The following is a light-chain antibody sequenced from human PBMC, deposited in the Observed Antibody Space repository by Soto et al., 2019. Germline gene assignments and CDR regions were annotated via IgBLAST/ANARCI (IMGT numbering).Light chain of an antibody. CDR2: DAS. CDR1: QTISSW. V-gene: IGKV1-5*01. Sequence: DIQMTQSPSTLSGSVGDRVTITCRASQTISSWMAWYQQKPGKAPKLLVYDASTLQSGVASRFSGSGSGTEFTLTISSLQPDDFATYYCQQYNSYSTFGQGTKVDIK. J-gene: IGKJ1*01. CDR3: QQYNSYST.